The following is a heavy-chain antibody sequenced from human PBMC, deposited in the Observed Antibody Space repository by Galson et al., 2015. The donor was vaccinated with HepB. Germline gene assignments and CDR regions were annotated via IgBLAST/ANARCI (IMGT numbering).Heavy chain of an antibody. CDR3: ATYSYTAMDNFDY. V-gene: IGHV3-33*08. CDR1: GFTFSSYG. Sequence: SLRLSCAASGFTFSSYGMHWVRQAPGKGLEWVAVIWYDGSNKYYADSVKGRFTISRDNSKNTLYLQMNSLRAEDTAVYYCATYSYTAMDNFDYWGQGTLVTVSS. CDR2: IWYDGSNK. J-gene: IGHJ4*02. D-gene: IGHD5-18*01.